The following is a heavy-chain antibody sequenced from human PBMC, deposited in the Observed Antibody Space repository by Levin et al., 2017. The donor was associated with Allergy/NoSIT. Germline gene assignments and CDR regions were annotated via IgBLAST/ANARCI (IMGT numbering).Heavy chain of an antibody. Sequence: PSETLSLTCAVYGGSFSGYYWSWIRQPPGKGLEWIGEINHSGSTNYNPSLKSRVTISVDTSKNQFSLKLSSVTAADTAVYYCARVGSVRRFVIFDYWGQGTLVTVSS. V-gene: IGHV4-34*01. D-gene: IGHD3-10*02. CDR1: GGSFSGYY. CDR2: INHSGST. CDR3: ARVGSVRRFVIFDY. J-gene: IGHJ4*02.